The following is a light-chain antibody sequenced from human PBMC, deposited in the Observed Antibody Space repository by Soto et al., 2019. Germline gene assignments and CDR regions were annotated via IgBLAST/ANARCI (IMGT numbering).Light chain of an antibody. Sequence: AIRMTQSPSSLSASTGDRVTITCRASQGISSYLAWYQQKPGKAPKLLIYKASTLKSGVPSRFSGSGSGTNFTLTISSLQPEDFATYYCQQGYSTLPYTFGQGTKVDIK. V-gene: IGKV1-8*01. J-gene: IGKJ2*01. CDR1: QGISSY. CDR3: QQGYSTLPYT. CDR2: KAS.